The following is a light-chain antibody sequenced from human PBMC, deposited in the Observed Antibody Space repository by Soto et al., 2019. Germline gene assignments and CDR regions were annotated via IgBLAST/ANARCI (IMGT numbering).Light chain of an antibody. CDR2: DAS. V-gene: IGKV3-11*01. J-gene: IGKJ3*01. CDR1: QSVSSY. Sequence: EIVLTQSPATLSLSPGERATLSCRASQSVSSYLAWYQQKPGQAPRLLIYDASNRATGIPARFSGSGSGTDFTLTISSLEPEDFAVYYCQQRSNWPPEVIFGPGTKVDIK. CDR3: QQRSNWPPEVI.